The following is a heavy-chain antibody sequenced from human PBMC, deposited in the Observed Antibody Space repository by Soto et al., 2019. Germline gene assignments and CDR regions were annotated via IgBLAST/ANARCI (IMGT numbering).Heavy chain of an antibody. CDR2: ISSSSSYI. Sequence: EVQLVESGGGLVKPGGSLSLSCAASGFTFSSYSMNWVRQAPGKGLEWVSSISSSSSYIYYADSVKGRFTISRDNAKNSLYLQMNSLIAEDTAVYYCARSMVYADYYYYYMDVWGKGTTVTVSS. CDR1: GFTFSSYS. J-gene: IGHJ6*03. D-gene: IGHD2-8*01. V-gene: IGHV3-21*01. CDR3: ARSMVYADYYYYYMDV.